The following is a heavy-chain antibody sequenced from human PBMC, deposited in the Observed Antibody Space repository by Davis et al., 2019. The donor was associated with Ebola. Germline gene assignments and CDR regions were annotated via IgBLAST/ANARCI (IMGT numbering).Heavy chain of an antibody. V-gene: IGHV3-9*01. CDR2: ISWNSGSI. J-gene: IGHJ4*02. D-gene: IGHD6-13*01. Sequence: GGSLRLSCAASGFTFDDYAMHWVRQAPGKGLEWVSGISWNSGSIGYADSVKGRFTISRDNAKNSLYLQMNSLRAEDTALYYCAKGALGAIAAAGTDYWGQGTLVTVSS. CDR3: AKGALGAIAAAGTDY. CDR1: GFTFDDYA.